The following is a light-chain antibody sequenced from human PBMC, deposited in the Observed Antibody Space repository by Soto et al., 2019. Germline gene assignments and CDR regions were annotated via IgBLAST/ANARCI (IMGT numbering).Light chain of an antibody. CDR2: GAS. CDR3: QQYLRSLWT. J-gene: IGKJ1*01. Sequence: ELVLTQSPGTLSLSPGERAILSCRASHGITSNYLAWYQQKPGQAPRLLMYGASRRATGIPDRFSGSGSGTDFTLTISRLEPEDFAVYYCQQYLRSLWTFGQGTKVEIK. V-gene: IGKV3-20*01. CDR1: HGITSNY.